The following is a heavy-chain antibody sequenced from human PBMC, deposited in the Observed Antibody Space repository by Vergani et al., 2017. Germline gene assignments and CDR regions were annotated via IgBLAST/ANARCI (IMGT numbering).Heavy chain of an antibody. CDR2: INPNSGGT. CDR3: ARVHYYDSSGYPNYYYGMDV. D-gene: IGHD3-22*01. J-gene: IGHJ6*02. Sequence: QVQLVQSGAEVKKPGASVKVSCKASGSTFTGYYMHWVRQAPGQGLEWMGWINPNSGGTNYAQKFQGWVTMTRDTSISTAYMELSRLRSDDTAVYYCARVHYYDSSGYPNYYYGMDVWGQGTTVTVSS. CDR1: GSTFTGYY. V-gene: IGHV1-2*04.